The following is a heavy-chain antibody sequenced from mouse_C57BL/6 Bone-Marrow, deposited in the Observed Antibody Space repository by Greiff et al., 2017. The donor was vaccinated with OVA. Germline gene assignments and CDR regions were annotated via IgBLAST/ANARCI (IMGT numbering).Heavy chain of an antibody. V-gene: IGHV1-64*01. CDR2: IHPNSGST. J-gene: IGHJ1*03. D-gene: IGHD1-1*01. Sequence: QVQLQQPGAELVKPGASVKLSCKASGYTFTSYWMHWVKQRPGQGLEWIGMIHPNSGSTNYNEKFKSKATLTVDKSSSTAYMQLSSLTSEDSAVYYCAIGDYYYGSSSYWYFDVWGTGTTVTVSS. CDR3: AIGDYYYGSSSYWYFDV. CDR1: GYTFTSYW.